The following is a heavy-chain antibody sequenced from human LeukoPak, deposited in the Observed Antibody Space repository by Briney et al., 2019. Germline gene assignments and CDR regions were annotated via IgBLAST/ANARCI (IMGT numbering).Heavy chain of an antibody. Sequence: PSETLSLTCAVYGGSFSGYYWSWIRQPPGKGLEWIGEINHSGSTNYNPSLKSRVTISVDTSKNQFSLKLSSVTAADTAVYYCARHSRGLWYRYNWFDPWGQGTLVTVSS. CDR1: GGSFSGYY. CDR3: ARHSRGLWYRYNWFDP. J-gene: IGHJ5*02. CDR2: INHSGST. D-gene: IGHD3-10*01. V-gene: IGHV4-34*01.